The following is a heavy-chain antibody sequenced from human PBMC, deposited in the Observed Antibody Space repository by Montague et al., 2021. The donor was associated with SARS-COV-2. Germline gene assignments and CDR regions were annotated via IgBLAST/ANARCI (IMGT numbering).Heavy chain of an antibody. V-gene: IGHV4-59*13. D-gene: IGHD1/OR15-1a*01. CDR3: AGGQQMNYFDS. Sequence: SETLSLTCAVSGASITTYYWSWIRQPPGQGLEWIGHIYYNEKTNYNPSLKSRVTISMDTPKNHFSLKVTSVTAADTALYFCAGGQQMNYFDSWGQATLVTVSS. CDR2: IYYNEKT. CDR1: GASITTYY. J-gene: IGHJ4*02.